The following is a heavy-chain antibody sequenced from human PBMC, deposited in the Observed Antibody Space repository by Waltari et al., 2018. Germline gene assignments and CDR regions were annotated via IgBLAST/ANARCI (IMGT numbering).Heavy chain of an antibody. J-gene: IGHJ6*02. D-gene: IGHD5-18*01. V-gene: IGHV4-61*02. CDR3: ARGPSMVTFDYYYYYGMDV. CDR2: IYTSGST. CDR1: GGSISSGSYY. Sequence: QVQLQESGPGLVKPSQTLSLTCTVSGGSISSGSYYWSWIRQPAGKGLEWIGRIYTSGSTNNNPSPKSRVTISVDTSKNQSSLKLSSVTAADTAVYYCARGPSMVTFDYYYYYGMDVWGQGTTVTVSS.